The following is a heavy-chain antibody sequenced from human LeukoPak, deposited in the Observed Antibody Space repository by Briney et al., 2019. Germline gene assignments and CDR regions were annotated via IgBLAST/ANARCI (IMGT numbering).Heavy chain of an antibody. CDR2: ISGSGGST. CDR3: AKAESDYYDGSGYYPLLRY. CDR1: GFTFSSYA. Sequence: PGGSLRLSCAASGFTFSSYAMSWVRQAPGKGLEWVSAISGSGGSTYYADSVKGRFTISRDNSKNTLYLQMNSLRAEDTAVYYCAKAESDYYDGSGYYPLLRYWGQGTLVTVSS. J-gene: IGHJ4*02. V-gene: IGHV3-23*01. D-gene: IGHD3-22*01.